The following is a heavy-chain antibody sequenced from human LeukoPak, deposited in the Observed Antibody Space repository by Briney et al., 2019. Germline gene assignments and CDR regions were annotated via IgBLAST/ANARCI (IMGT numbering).Heavy chain of an antibody. Sequence: GASVKVSCKASGYTFTSYGISWVRQAPGKGLEWMGGFDPEDGETIYAQRFQGRVTMTEDTSTDTAYMELSSLRSEDTAVYYCARDRKPHRYGGFDYWGQGTLVTVSS. CDR3: ARDRKPHRYGGFDY. V-gene: IGHV1-24*01. D-gene: IGHD5-18*01. CDR2: FDPEDGET. CDR1: GYTFTSYG. J-gene: IGHJ4*02.